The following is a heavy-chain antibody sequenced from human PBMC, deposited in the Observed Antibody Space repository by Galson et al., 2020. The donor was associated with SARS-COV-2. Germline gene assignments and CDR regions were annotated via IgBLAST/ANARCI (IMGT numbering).Heavy chain of an antibody. Sequence: GGSLRLSCAASGFTFSSYAMHWVRQAPGKGLEWVAVISYDGSNKYYADSVKGRFTISRDNSKNTLYLQMNSLRAEDTAVYYCARTKGSSSWYRVDYMDVWGKGTTVTISS. CDR3: ARTKGSSSWYRVDYMDV. CDR2: ISYDGSNK. J-gene: IGHJ6*03. V-gene: IGHV3-30*04. CDR1: GFTFSSYA. D-gene: IGHD6-13*01.